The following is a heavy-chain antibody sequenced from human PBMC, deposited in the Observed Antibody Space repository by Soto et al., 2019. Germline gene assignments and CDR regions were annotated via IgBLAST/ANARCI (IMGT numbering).Heavy chain of an antibody. D-gene: IGHD3-22*01. CDR1: GGSINSGGYS. V-gene: IGHV4-30-2*01. CDR3: ARGGNYYDSSGSSWFDP. Sequence: SETLSLTCTVSGGSINSGGYSWTWIRQPPGKGLEWIGFIYHTGTTNYNPSLKSRVTISVDRSKNQFSLKLNSVTAADTAVYYCARGGNYYDSSGSSWFDPWGQGALVTVSS. J-gene: IGHJ5*02. CDR2: IYHTGTT.